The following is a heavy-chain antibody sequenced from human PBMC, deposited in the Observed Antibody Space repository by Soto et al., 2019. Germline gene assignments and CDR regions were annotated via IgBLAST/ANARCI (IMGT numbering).Heavy chain of an antibody. CDR1: GGSISSGGYY. V-gene: IGHV4-31*03. Sequence: QVQLQESGPGLVKPSQTLSLTCTVSGGSISSGGYYWSWIRQHPGKGLEWIGYIYYSGSTYYNPSLKRRVTISVDTSKNQFSLKLSSVTAADTAVYYCARYKENYYVSGSSNWFDPWGQGTLVTVSS. CDR3: ARYKENYYVSGSSNWFDP. J-gene: IGHJ5*02. D-gene: IGHD3-10*01. CDR2: IYYSGST.